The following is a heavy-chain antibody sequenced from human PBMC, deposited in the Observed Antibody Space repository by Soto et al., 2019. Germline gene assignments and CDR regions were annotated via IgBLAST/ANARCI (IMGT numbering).Heavy chain of an antibody. D-gene: IGHD3-10*01. CDR1: GFTFSSYG. V-gene: IGHV3-30*18. J-gene: IGHJ4*02. CDR2: ISYDGSNK. Sequence: GGSLRLSCAASGFTFSSYGMHWVRQAPGKGLEWVAVISYDGSNKYYADSVKGRFTISRDNSKNTLFLQMNSLRAEDTAIYYCAKRVNSGPGSQYFDYWGQGTLVTVS. CDR3: AKRVNSGPGSQYFDY.